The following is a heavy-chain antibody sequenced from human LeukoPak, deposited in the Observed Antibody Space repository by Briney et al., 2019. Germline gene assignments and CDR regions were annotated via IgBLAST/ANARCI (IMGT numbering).Heavy chain of an antibody. CDR2: IIPIFGTA. Sequence: SVTVSCKASGGTFSSYAISWVRQAPGQGLEWMGGIIPIFGTANYAQKFQGRVTITTDESTSTAYMELSSLRSEDTAVYYCASSRRGYYYYMDVWGKGTTVTVSS. J-gene: IGHJ6*03. CDR3: ASSRRGYYYYMDV. CDR1: GGTFSSYA. D-gene: IGHD2-2*01. V-gene: IGHV1-69*05.